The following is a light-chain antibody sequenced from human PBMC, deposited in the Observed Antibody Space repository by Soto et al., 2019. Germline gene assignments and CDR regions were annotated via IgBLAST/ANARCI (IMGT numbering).Light chain of an antibody. CDR2: KAS. V-gene: IGKV1-5*03. J-gene: IGKJ1*01. CDR1: QTIINW. Sequence: DIQMTQSPSSVSASVGDRVTITCRASQTIINWLAWYQQKPGKAPKLLIYKASTLEGEVPSRFSGSGSETEFTLTINSLQPDDSATYYCQQYHTYWWTFGQGTKVDI. CDR3: QQYHTYWWT.